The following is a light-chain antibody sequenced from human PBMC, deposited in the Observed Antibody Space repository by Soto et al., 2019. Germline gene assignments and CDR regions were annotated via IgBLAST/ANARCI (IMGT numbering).Light chain of an antibody. CDR2: SAS. Sequence: IQMTQSPSSLSASVGDRVTITCRASQSISTHLNWYQQKPGKAPRLLISSASNLQSGVPSRFSGSGSGTDFTLTFSSLQPEDFATYYCQQSFSTPLSFGGGTKVEIK. CDR3: QQSFSTPLS. V-gene: IGKV1-39*01. CDR1: QSISTH. J-gene: IGKJ4*01.